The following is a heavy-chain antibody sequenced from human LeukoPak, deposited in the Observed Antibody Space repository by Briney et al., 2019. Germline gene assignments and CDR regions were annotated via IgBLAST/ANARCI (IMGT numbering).Heavy chain of an antibody. CDR2: ITASGLST. CDR3: TKKMSSSDGNFDR. V-gene: IGHV3-23*01. Sequence: PGGSLRLSCAASGFTFSNYAMSWVRQAPGEGLEWVSAITASGLSTYYADSVKGRLTISRDNSKNTLYLQMSSLRAEDTAIYYCTKKMSSSDGNFDRWGQGTLVTVSS. D-gene: IGHD1-1*01. CDR1: GFTFSNYA. J-gene: IGHJ5*02.